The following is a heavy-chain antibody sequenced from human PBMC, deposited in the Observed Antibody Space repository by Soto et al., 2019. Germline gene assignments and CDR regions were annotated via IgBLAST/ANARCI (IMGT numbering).Heavy chain of an antibody. CDR1: GFTFSSYG. J-gene: IGHJ6*02. CDR3: ARPRERTTVTDYYYYGMDV. D-gene: IGHD4-17*01. V-gene: IGHV3-33*01. Sequence: QVQLVESGGGVVQPGRSLRLSCAASGFTFSSYGMHWVRQAPGKGLEWVAVIWYDGSNKYYADSVKGRFTISRDNSKNTLYLQMNSLRAEDTAVYYWARPRERTTVTDYYYYGMDVWGQGTTVTVSS. CDR2: IWYDGSNK.